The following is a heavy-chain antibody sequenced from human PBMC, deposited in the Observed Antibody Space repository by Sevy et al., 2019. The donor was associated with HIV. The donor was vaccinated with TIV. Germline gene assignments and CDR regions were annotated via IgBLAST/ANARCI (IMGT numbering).Heavy chain of an antibody. CDR3: AREGGYTSAWAPGNH. V-gene: IGHV3-30*04. CDR1: GFTFNTHA. CDR2: ISYDGIIK. D-gene: IGHD6-19*01. J-gene: IGHJ4*02. Sequence: GGSLRLSCAASGFTFNTHAMHWVRQAPGKGLEWVALISYDGIIKYYADSVKGGLTISRDNSKKTLSLQKNSLRVEETAVEYCAREGGYTSAWAPGNHWGQGTLVTVSS.